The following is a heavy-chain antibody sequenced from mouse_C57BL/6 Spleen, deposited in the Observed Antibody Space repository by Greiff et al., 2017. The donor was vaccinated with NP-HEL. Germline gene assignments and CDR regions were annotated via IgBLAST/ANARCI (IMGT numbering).Heavy chain of an antibody. CDR3: ARELRGYWYFDV. CDR2: IYPGDGDT. D-gene: IGHD1-1*01. J-gene: IGHJ1*03. CDR1: GYAFSSSW. Sequence: VQRVESGPELVKPGASVKISCKASGYAFSSSWMNWVKQRPGKGLEWIGRIYPGDGDTNYNGKFKGKATLTADKSSSTAYMQLSSLTSEDSAVYFCARELRGYWYFDVWGTGTTVTVSS. V-gene: IGHV1-82*01.